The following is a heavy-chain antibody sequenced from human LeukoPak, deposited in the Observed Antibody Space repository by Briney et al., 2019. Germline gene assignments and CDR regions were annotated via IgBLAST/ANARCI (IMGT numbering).Heavy chain of an antibody. V-gene: IGHV4-59*08. Sequence: SETLSLTCTVSGGSINFYYWHWMRQPPGEGLEWIGHTFYSGNAKYNPSLESRVTISVDRSKNQISLNLNSVTAADTAVYYCARLVAGHSQDYYGMDVRGQGTTVTVSS. D-gene: IGHD6-19*01. CDR1: GGSINFYY. J-gene: IGHJ6*02. CDR2: TFYSGNA. CDR3: ARLVAGHSQDYYGMDV.